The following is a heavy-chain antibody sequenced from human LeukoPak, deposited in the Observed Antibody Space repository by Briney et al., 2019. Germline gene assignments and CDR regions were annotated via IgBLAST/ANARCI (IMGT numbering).Heavy chain of an antibody. Sequence: PSETLSLTCAVYGGSFSGYHWSWTRQPPGKGLEWIGEINHSGSTNYHPSLKSRVTISVDTSKYKFSLKLSSVTAADTAVYYCARPRFGELNAFDIWGQGTMVTVSS. CDR3: ARPRFGELNAFDI. J-gene: IGHJ3*02. CDR1: GGSFSGYH. D-gene: IGHD3-10*01. CDR2: INHSGST. V-gene: IGHV4-34*01.